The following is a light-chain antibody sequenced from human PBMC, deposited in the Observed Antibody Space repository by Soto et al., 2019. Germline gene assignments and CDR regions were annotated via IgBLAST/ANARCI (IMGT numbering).Light chain of an antibody. CDR1: QGVSDW. V-gene: IGKV1-12*01. CDR2: GSS. J-gene: IGKJ1*01. Sequence: DIQMTQSPSSLSASTGDRVTITCRASQGVSDWVAWYQQKPGEAPKLLIYGSSSLLSGVPSRFSGTRSGTDFTLTISSLQPEDFATYYCQQANSYPWTFGQGTKVDI. CDR3: QQANSYPWT.